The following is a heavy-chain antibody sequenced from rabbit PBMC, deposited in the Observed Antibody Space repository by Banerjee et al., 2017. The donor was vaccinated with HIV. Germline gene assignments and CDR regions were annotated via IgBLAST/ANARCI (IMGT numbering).Heavy chain of an antibody. J-gene: IGHJ4*01. D-gene: IGHD6-1*01. CDR3: ARSIAGYGFYWGL. CDR2: VDGGSSGKT. Sequence: QEQLEESGGDLVKPEGSLTLTCTASGFSFSSSYWMCWVRQAPGKGLEWIACVDGGSSGKTYPASWAKGRFTISKTSSTTVTLQMTSLTAADTATYFCARSIAGYGFYWGLWGPGTLVTVS. CDR1: GFSFSSSYW. V-gene: IGHV1S45*01.